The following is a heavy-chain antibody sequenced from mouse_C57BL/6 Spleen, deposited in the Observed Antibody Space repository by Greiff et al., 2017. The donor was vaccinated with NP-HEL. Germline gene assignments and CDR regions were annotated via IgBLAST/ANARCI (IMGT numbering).Heavy chain of an antibody. J-gene: IGHJ1*03. CDR2: IYPGDGDT. CDR1: GYAFSSYW. D-gene: IGHD2-3*01. CDR3: ARGLLPYWYFDV. V-gene: IGHV1-80*01. Sequence: QVQLQQSGAELVKPGASVKISCKASGYAFSSYWMNWVKQRPGKGLEWIGQIYPGDGDTNYNGKFKGKATLTADKSSSTAYMQLSSLTSEDSAVYFCARGLLPYWYFDVWGTGTTVTVSS.